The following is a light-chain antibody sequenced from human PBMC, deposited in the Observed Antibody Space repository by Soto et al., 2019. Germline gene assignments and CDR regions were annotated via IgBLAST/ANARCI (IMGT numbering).Light chain of an antibody. J-gene: IGLJ1*01. V-gene: IGLV2-14*01. CDR3: TSYTTSNTLYL. CDR2: GVS. Sequence: QSALTQPASVSGSPGQSITISCTGTSSDIGDNDYVSWYQQHPDKAPKLMIYGVSNRPSGVSNRFSGSKSGNTASLTISGLXAEDEADYYCTSYTTSNTLYLFGTGTKVTVL. CDR1: SSDIGDNDY.